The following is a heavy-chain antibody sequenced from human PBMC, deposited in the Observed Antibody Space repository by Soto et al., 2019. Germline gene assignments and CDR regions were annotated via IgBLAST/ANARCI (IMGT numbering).Heavy chain of an antibody. CDR2: ISSSSSTI. CDR3: ARDTGGYYYDSSGHFDY. CDR1: GFTFSSYS. Sequence: PGGSLRLSCAASGFTFSSYSMNWVRQAPGKGLEWVSYISSSSSTIYYADSVKGRFTISRDNAKSSLYLQMNSLRAEDTAVYYCARDTGGYYYDSSGHFDYWGQGTLVTVSS. V-gene: IGHV3-48*01. J-gene: IGHJ4*02. D-gene: IGHD3-22*01.